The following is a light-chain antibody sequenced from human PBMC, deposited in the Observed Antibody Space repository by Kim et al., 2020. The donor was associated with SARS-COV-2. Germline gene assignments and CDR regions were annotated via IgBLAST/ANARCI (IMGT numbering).Light chain of an antibody. J-gene: IGLJ2*01. CDR1: SLRSYY. CDR2: GKN. Sequence: VALVQTVRITCQGDSLRSYYATWYQQKPGQAPRLVIYGKNNRPSGIPDRFSGSSSGNTASLTITGTQAGDEADYYCNSRDSNDNVVFGGGTKLTVL. V-gene: IGLV3-19*01. CDR3: NSRDSNDNVV.